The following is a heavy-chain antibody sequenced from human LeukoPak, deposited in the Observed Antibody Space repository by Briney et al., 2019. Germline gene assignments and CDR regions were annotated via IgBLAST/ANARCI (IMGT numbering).Heavy chain of an antibody. J-gene: IGHJ4*02. D-gene: IGHD6-19*01. CDR1: GFTFSAYW. V-gene: IGHV3-74*01. CDR3: AKSSRPSLGGRTQFDY. CDR2: ISTNGSIT. Sequence: PGGSLRLSCAASGFTFSAYWMHWVRQAPGKGLVWVSRISTNGSITTYADSAKGRFTISRDNAKNTLYLQMNSLRAEDTAVYYCAKSSRPSLGGRTQFDYWGQGTLVTVSS.